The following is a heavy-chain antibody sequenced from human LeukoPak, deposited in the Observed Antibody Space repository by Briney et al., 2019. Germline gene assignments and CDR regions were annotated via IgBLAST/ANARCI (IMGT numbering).Heavy chain of an antibody. CDR1: GGSISSSSYY. CDR3: ARHVEVAVAAYFDY. CDR2: IYYSGST. Sequence: SETLSLTRTVSGGSISSSSYYWGWIRQPPGKGLEWIGSIYYSGSTYYNPSLKSRVTISVDTSKNQFSLKLSSVTAADTAVYYCARHVEVAVAAYFDYWGQGTLVTVSS. D-gene: IGHD6-19*01. V-gene: IGHV4-39*01. J-gene: IGHJ4*02.